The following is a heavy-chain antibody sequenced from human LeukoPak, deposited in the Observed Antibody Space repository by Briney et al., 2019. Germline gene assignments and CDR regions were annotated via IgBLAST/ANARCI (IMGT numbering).Heavy chain of an antibody. CDR3: ARLQVGATGGDAFDI. V-gene: IGHV4-39*01. D-gene: IGHD1-26*01. Sequence: PSETLSLTCTVSGGSISSSSYYWGWIHQPPGKGLEWIGSIYYSGSTYYNPSLKSRVTISVDTSKNQFSLKLSSVTAADTAVYYRARLQVGATGGDAFDIWGQGTMVTVSS. J-gene: IGHJ3*02. CDR1: GGSISSSSYY. CDR2: IYYSGST.